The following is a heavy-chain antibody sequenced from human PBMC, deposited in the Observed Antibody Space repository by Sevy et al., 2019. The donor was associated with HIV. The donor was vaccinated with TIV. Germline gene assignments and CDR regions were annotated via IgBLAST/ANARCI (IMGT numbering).Heavy chain of an antibody. CDR2: INSDGSRT. D-gene: IGHD4-4*01. J-gene: IGHJ4*02. V-gene: IGHV3-74*01. CDR3: AREKRDGYSFPGGTLPDY. Sequence: GGSLRLSCAASGFTFSSYWMHWVRQAPGKGLVWVSRINSDGSRTSYADSVKGRFTISRDNAKNTLYLQMNSLRAEDTAVYYCAREKRDGYSFPGGTLPDYWGQRTLVTVSS. CDR1: GFTFSSYW.